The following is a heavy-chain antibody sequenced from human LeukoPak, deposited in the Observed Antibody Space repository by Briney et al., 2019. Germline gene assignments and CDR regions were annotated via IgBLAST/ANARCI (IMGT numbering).Heavy chain of an antibody. CDR1: AFAFSEYY. CDR2: ISSSGSTI. CDR3: ARDRGYYYDSSGYHP. Sequence: GGTLRLSCAASAFAFSEYYKSWIRQAPWSGLQPLSYISSSGSTISYAESVKGRFTISRDNAKNSLYLQMNSLRAEDTAVYYCARDRGYYYDSSGYHPWGQGTLVTVSS. J-gene: IGHJ5*02. V-gene: IGHV3-11*01. D-gene: IGHD3-22*01.